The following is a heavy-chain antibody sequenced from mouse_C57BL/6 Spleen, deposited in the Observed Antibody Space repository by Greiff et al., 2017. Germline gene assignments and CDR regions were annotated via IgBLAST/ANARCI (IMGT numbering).Heavy chain of an antibody. CDR2: ISNGGGST. Sequence: EVKLQESGGGLVQPGGSLKLSCAASGFTFSDYYMYWVRQTPEKRLEWVAYISNGGGSTYYPDTVKGRFTISRDNAKNTLYLQMSRLKSEDTAMYYCARPRYGNYAMDYWGQGTSVTVSS. D-gene: IGHD1-1*02. J-gene: IGHJ4*01. CDR3: ARPRYGNYAMDY. V-gene: IGHV5-12*01. CDR1: GFTFSDYY.